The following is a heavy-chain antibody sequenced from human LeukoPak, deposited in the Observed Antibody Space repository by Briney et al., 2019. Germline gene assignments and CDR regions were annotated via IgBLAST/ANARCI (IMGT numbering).Heavy chain of an antibody. CDR2: ISWNSGSI. CDR1: GFTFDDYA. D-gene: IGHD6-19*01. V-gene: IGHV3-9*01. CDR3: AKDLYSSGWSPDY. Sequence: GGSLRLSCAASGFTFDDYAMHWVRQAPGKGLEWVSGISWNSGSIGYADSVKGRFTISRDNAKNSLYLQMNSLRAEDTALYYCAKDLYSSGWSPDYWGQGTLVTVSS. J-gene: IGHJ4*02.